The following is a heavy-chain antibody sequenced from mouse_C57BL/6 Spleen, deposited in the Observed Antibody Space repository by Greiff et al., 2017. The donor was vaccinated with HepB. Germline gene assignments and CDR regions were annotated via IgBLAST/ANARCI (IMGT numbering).Heavy chain of an antibody. V-gene: IGHV5-6*02. CDR3: ARQWIYYGNYYYAMDY. J-gene: IGHJ4*01. CDR2: ISSGGSYT. Sequence: DVKLVESGGDLVKPGGSLKLSCAASGFTFSSYGMSWVRQTPDKRLEWVATISSGGSYTYYPDSVKGRFTISRDNAKNTLYLQMSSLKSEDTAMYYCARQWIYYGNYYYAMDYWGQRTSVTVSS. CDR1: GFTFSSYG. D-gene: IGHD2-1*01.